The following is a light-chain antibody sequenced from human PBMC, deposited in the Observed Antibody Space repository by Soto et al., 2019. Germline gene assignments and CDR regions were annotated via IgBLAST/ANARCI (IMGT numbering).Light chain of an antibody. Sequence: EIVMMQSPATLSVSPGERATLSCRASQIIANNLAWYQQKPGQAPRLLIYGASTRAPGIPARFSGSGSGTEFTLTISSLQSEDFAVYYCQQYGSSLFTFGPGTKVDFK. J-gene: IGKJ3*01. CDR2: GAS. CDR3: QQYGSSLFT. CDR1: QIIANN. V-gene: IGKV3D-15*02.